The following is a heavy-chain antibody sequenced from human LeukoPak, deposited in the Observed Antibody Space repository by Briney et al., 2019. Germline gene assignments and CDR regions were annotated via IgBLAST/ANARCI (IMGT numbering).Heavy chain of an antibody. Sequence: GGSLRLSCAASGFTFSSYGMHWVRQAPGKGLEWVAFIRYDGSNKYYADSVKGRFTISRDNSKNTLYLQMNSLRAEDTALYYCAKDPTHYRVWDYYETIGLSYWGQGTLVTVSS. V-gene: IGHV3-30*02. J-gene: IGHJ4*02. CDR3: AKDPTHYRVWDYYETIGLSY. CDR1: GFTFSSYG. CDR2: IRYDGSNK. D-gene: IGHD3-22*01.